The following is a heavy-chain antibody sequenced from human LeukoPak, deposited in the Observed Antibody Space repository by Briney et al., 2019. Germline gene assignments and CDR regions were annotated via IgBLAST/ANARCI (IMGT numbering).Heavy chain of an antibody. CDR3: ARAVNTYYDFWSGPQAYGMDV. Sequence: SQTLSLTCTVSGGSISSGGYYWSWLRQHPGKGLEWIGYIYYSGSTYYNPSLKSRVTISVDTSKNQFSLKLSSVTAADTAVYYCARAVNTYYDFWSGPQAYGMDVWGQGTTVTVSS. CDR1: GGSISSGGYY. J-gene: IGHJ6*02. CDR2: IYYSGST. D-gene: IGHD3-3*01. V-gene: IGHV4-31*03.